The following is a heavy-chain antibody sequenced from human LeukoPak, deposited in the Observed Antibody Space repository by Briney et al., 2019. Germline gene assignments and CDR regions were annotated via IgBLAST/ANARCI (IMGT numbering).Heavy chain of an antibody. Sequence: ASVKVSCKVSGYTLTELSMHWVRQAPGKELEWMGGFDPEDGETIYAQKFQGRVTMTEDTSTDTAYMELSSLRSEDTAVYYCATDKGLPLSFQHWGQGTLVTVSS. CDR1: GYTLTELS. V-gene: IGHV1-24*01. J-gene: IGHJ1*01. CDR3: ATDKGLPLSFQH. D-gene: IGHD3-16*01. CDR2: FDPEDGET.